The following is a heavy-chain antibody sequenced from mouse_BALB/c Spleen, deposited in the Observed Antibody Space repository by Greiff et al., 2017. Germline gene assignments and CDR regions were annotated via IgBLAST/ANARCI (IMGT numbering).Heavy chain of an antibody. CDR1: GFTFSDYG. J-gene: IGHJ4*01. Sequence: EVQLQESGGGLVQPGGSRKLSCAASGFTFSDYGMAWVRQAPGKGPEWVAFISNLAYSIYYADTVTGRFTISRENAKNTLYLEMSSLRSEDTAMYYCARMGDYGSSYPMDYWGQGTSVTVSS. D-gene: IGHD1-1*01. CDR3: ARMGDYGSSYPMDY. V-gene: IGHV5-15*02. CDR2: ISNLAYSI.